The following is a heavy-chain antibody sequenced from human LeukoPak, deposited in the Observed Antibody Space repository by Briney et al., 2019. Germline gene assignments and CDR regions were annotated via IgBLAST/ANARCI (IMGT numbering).Heavy chain of an antibody. Sequence: ASVKVSCKASGGIFSSYAISWVRQAPGQGLEWMGGIIPIFGTANYAQKFQGRVTITADESTSTAYMELSGLRSEDTAVYYCASTPRGWLQFYYFDYWGQGTLVTVSS. CDR2: IIPIFGTA. CDR1: GGIFSSYA. V-gene: IGHV1-69*13. J-gene: IGHJ4*02. CDR3: ASTPRGWLQFYYFDY. D-gene: IGHD5-24*01.